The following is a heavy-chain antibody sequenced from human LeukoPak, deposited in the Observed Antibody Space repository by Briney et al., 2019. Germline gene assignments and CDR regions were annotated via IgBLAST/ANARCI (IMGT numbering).Heavy chain of an antibody. CDR3: ARGGSGSYFSWLDP. CDR2: INPNSGGT. CDR1: GYTFTGHY. Sequence: EASVKVSCKASGYTFTGHYIHWVRQAPGQGLECMGWINPNSGGTNYAQKFQGRVTMTRDTSISTAYMELSRLRSDDTAVYYCARGGSGSYFSWLDPWGQGTLVTVSS. D-gene: IGHD3-10*01. J-gene: IGHJ5*02. V-gene: IGHV1-2*02.